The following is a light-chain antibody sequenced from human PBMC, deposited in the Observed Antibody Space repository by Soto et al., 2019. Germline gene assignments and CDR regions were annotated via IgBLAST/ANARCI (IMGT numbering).Light chain of an antibody. CDR1: AGHSRYA. V-gene: IGLV4-69*01. Sequence: QLVLSQSPSASASLGASVNLTCTLSAGHSRYAIAWHQQQPEQGPRYLMRLNSDGSHTKGDGIPDRFSGSSSGAERYLIISSLQSDDEADYYCQTWGTGIGVFGGGTKLTVL. CDR2: LNSDGSH. J-gene: IGLJ3*02. CDR3: QTWGTGIGV.